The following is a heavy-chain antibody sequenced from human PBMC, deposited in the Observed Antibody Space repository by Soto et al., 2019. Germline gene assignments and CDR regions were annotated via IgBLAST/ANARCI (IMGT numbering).Heavy chain of an antibody. CDR1: GFTFTSSA. CDR2: SVVGSGNT. V-gene: IGHV1-58*02. D-gene: IGHD3-3*01. J-gene: IGHJ2*01. CDR3: AAGLYLRGGSGNIWDFDL. Sequence: ASVKVSCKASGFTFTSSAMQWVRQARGQRLEWIGWSVVGSGNTNYAQKFQERVTITRDMSTSTAYMELSSLRSEDTAVYYCAAGLYLRGGSGNIWDFDLWGRGTLVTVSS.